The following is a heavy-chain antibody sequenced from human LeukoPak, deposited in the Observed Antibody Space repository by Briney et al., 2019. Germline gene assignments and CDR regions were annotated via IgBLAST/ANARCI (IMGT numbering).Heavy chain of an antibody. Sequence: PSETLSLTCTVSGGSISSGDYYWSWIRQPPGKGLEWIGYIYYSGSTYYNPSLKSRVTISVDTSKNQFSLKLSSVTAADTAVYYCARRRNCSGGSCYSSFGRNWFDPWGQGTLVTVSS. J-gene: IGHJ5*02. CDR2: IYYSGST. CDR1: GGSISSGDYY. D-gene: IGHD2-15*01. CDR3: ARRRNCSGGSCYSSFGRNWFDP. V-gene: IGHV4-30-4*01.